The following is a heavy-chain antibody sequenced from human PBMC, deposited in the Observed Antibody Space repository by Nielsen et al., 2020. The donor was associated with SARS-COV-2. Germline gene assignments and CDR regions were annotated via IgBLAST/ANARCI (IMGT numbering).Heavy chain of an antibody. D-gene: IGHD5-12*01. CDR2: IYSDGSNT. CDR3: ARDPDSYSGYDRGIDC. CDR1: RFTFSNYW. V-gene: IGHV3-74*01. J-gene: IGHJ4*02. Sequence: GGSLRLSCAASRFTFSNYWMHWIRQAPGKGLVWVSCIYSDGSNTIYADSVKGRFTISRDNAKNTLYLQMNSLRAEDTAVYYCARDPDSYSGYDRGIDCWGQGTLVTVSS.